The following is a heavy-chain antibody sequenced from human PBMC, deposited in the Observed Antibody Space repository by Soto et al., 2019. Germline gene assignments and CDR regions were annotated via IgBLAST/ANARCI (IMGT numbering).Heavy chain of an antibody. CDR2: IIPIFGTA. V-gene: IGHV1-69*19. J-gene: IGHJ5*02. D-gene: IGHD2-2*01. Sequence: QVQLVQSGAAVKKPGSSVKVSCKASGGTFSSYAISWVRQAPGQGLEWMGGIIPIFGTANYAQKFQGRFTITAYESTSTAYMEMSSLRSEDTAVYYWARAGGIVVVPAATNWFDPWGQGTLVTVSS. CDR3: ARAGGIVVVPAATNWFDP. CDR1: GGTFSSYA.